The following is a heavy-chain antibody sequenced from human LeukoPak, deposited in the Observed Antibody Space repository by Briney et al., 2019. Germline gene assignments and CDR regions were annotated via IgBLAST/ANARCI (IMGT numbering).Heavy chain of an antibody. V-gene: IGHV1-18*01. CDR1: GCTFTSYG. CDR2: ISAYNGNT. Sequence: GASVKVSCKASGCTFTSYGISWVRQAPGQGLEWMGWISAYNGNTNYAQKLQGRVTMTTDTSTSTAYMELRSLRSDDTAVYYCARLRIDYDILTGYYMNYYYGMDVWGQGTTVTVSS. D-gene: IGHD3-9*01. J-gene: IGHJ6*02. CDR3: ARLRIDYDILTGYYMNYYYGMDV.